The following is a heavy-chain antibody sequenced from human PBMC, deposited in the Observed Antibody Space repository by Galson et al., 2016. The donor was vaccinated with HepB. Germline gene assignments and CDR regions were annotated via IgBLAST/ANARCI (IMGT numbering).Heavy chain of an antibody. CDR1: GFTFSTYS. V-gene: IGHV3-21*01. D-gene: IGHD5-18*01. J-gene: IGHJ4*02. CDR2: ISSSSSYI. Sequence: SLRLSCAASGFTFSTYSMNWVRQVPGKGLEWVSSISSSSSYIYYGDSLKGRFTISRDNAKNSLYLQMNSLRAEDTAVYYCARDRGIQLWSRDGFDYWGQGTLVTGSS. CDR3: ARDRGIQLWSRDGFDY.